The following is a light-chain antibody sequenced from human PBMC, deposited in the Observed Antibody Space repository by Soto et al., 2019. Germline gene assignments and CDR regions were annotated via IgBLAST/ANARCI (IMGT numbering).Light chain of an antibody. CDR3: QQSFNLPRT. J-gene: IGKJ1*01. CDR1: QSISSS. CDR2: AAS. Sequence: DIEMTQSPSSLSASVGETITITCRASQSISSSLNWFQHSPGQPPQLLLFAASNLHAGVPPRFSGSGSGTSFSLTIRSLQPGDFATYYCQQSFNLPRTFGPGTKVDIK. V-gene: IGKV1-39*01.